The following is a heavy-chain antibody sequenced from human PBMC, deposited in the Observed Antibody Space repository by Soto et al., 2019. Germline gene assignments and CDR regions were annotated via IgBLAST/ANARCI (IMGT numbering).Heavy chain of an antibody. CDR1: GGSMTSYY. Sequence: PSETLSLTCTVSGGSMTSYYWSWIRQPPGKGLEWIGFIYYTGNTKYNPSLKSRVTISIDTSKNQFSLRLNSVTAADTAVYYCARSSITPRLFMYPFDYWGQGTLVTVSS. J-gene: IGHJ4*02. CDR2: IYYTGNT. V-gene: IGHV4-59*08. CDR3: ARSSITPRLFMYPFDY. D-gene: IGHD6-6*01.